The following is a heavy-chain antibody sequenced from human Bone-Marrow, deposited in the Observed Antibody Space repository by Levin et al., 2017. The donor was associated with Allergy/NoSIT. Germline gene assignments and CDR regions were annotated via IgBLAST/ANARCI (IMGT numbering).Heavy chain of an antibody. CDR2: IIPIFGTA. Sequence: ASVKVSCKASGGTFSSYAISWVRQAPGQGLEWMGGIIPIFGTANYAQKFQGRVTITADESTSTAYMELSSLRSEDTAVYYCNYDSSGYYRSRHVDYDYGMDVWGQGTTVTVSS. CDR3: NYDSSGYYRSRHVDYDYGMDV. J-gene: IGHJ6*02. V-gene: IGHV1-69*13. CDR1: GGTFSSYA. D-gene: IGHD3-22*01.